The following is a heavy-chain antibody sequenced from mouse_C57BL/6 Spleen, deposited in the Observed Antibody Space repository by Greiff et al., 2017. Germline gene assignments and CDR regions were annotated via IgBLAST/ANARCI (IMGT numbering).Heavy chain of an antibody. CDR2: ISSGSSTI. J-gene: IGHJ4*01. V-gene: IGHV5-17*01. CDR3: AREEANSPYYYAMDY. CDR1: GFTFSDYG. D-gene: IGHD3-2*02. Sequence: DVKLVESGGGLVKPGGSLKLSCAASGFTFSDYGMHWVRQAPEKGLEWVAYISSGSSTIYYADTVKGRFTISRDNAKNTLFLQMTSLRSEDTAMYYCAREEANSPYYYAMDYWGQGTSVTVSS.